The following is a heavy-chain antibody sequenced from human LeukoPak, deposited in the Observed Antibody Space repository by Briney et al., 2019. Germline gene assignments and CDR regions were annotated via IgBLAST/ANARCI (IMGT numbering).Heavy chain of an antibody. Sequence: GGSLRLSCAASGFTFSSYAMSWVRQAPGKGLECVSAISGGGGSTYYADSVKGRFTISRDNSKNTLYLQMNSLRVEDTAVYYCAKDPGDYGDYWGQGTLVTVSS. CDR3: AKDPGDYGDY. CDR1: GFTFSSYA. J-gene: IGHJ4*02. CDR2: ISGGGGST. V-gene: IGHV3-23*01.